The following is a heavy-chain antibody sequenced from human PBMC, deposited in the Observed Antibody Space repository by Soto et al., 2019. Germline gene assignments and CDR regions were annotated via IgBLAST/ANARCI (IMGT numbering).Heavy chain of an antibody. Sequence: PLETLSLTCTVSGGSISSADYYWSWVRQPPGKGLEWIGYIYYSGSTFVNPSLKSRVTISKDMSRNEFSLRLNSVTAADTAVYYCARAIVVTIGGMDVWGQGTTVTVSS. CDR2: IYYSGST. J-gene: IGHJ6*02. CDR1: GGSISSADYY. D-gene: IGHD5-12*01. CDR3: ARAIVVTIGGMDV. V-gene: IGHV4-30-4*01.